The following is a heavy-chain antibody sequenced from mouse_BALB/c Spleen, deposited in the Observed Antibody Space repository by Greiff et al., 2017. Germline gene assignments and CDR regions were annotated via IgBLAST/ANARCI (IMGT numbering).Heavy chain of an antibody. CDR3: ARGATMITTFAY. CDR1: GYTFTDYN. CDR2: IYPYNGGT. J-gene: IGHJ3*01. V-gene: IGHV1S29*02. Sequence: VQLKQSGPELVKPGASVKISCKASGYTFTDYNMHWVKQSHGKSLEWIGYIYPYNGGTGYNQKFKSKATLTVDNSSSTAYMELRSLTSEDSAVYYCARGATMITTFAYWGQGTLVTVSA. D-gene: IGHD2-4*01.